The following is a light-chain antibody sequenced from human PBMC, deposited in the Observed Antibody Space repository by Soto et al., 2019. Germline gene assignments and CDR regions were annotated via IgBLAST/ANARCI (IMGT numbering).Light chain of an antibody. Sequence: QSVLTQSPSASASLGASVKLTCTLSSGHSNYDIAWHQQQPEKGPRYLMKVNSDGSHSKGDGIPDRFSGSSSGAERYLTISSLQSEDEADYYCQTWDTGIRVFGGGTKLTVL. CDR3: QTWDTGIRV. J-gene: IGLJ3*02. CDR2: VNSDGSH. CDR1: SGHSNYD. V-gene: IGLV4-69*01.